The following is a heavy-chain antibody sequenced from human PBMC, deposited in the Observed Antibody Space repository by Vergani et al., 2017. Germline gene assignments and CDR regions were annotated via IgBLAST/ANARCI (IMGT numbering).Heavy chain of an antibody. J-gene: IGHJ6*02. D-gene: IGHD3-22*01. CDR1: GYTFTSYG. Sequence: QVQLVQSGAEVKKPGASVKVSCKASGYTFTSYGISWVRQAPGQGREWMGWSSDYNGNTNYAQKLQGRVTMTTDTSTSKAYMKLRMLRADDTAVYYCASATITMIERSYYYYGMDVWGQGTTVTVSS. CDR2: SSDYNGNT. V-gene: IGHV1-18*01. CDR3: ASATITMIERSYYYYGMDV.